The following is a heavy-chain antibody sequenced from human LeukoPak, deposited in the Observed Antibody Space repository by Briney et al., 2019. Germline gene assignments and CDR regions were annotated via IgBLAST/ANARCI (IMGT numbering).Heavy chain of an antibody. CDR2: IYYSGST. Sequence: SETLSLTCTVSGGSISSSSYYWGWIRQPPGKGLEWIGSIYYSGSTYYNPSLKSRVTISVDTSKDQFSLKLSSVTAADTAVYYCARHWPGYCSSTSCSRNFDYWGQGTLVTVSS. J-gene: IGHJ4*02. CDR1: GGSISSSSYY. CDR3: ARHWPGYCSSTSCSRNFDY. D-gene: IGHD2-2*01. V-gene: IGHV4-39*01.